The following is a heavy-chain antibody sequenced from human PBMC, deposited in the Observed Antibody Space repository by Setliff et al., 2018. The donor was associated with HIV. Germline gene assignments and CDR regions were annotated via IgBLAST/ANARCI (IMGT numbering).Heavy chain of an antibody. V-gene: IGHV1-2*02. J-gene: IGHJ3*02. CDR3: ARDKLEETTESLWGPMKNDAFDI. CDR2: INPNSGGT. D-gene: IGHD1-1*01. CDR1: GYTFTDYY. Sequence: ASVKVSCKASGYTFTDYYMHWVRQAPGQGLEWMGWINPNSGGTKYAQTFQGRVTMTRDTSINTAYMDLSRLRSDDTAVYYCARDKLEETTESLWGPMKNDAFDIWGPGTLVT.